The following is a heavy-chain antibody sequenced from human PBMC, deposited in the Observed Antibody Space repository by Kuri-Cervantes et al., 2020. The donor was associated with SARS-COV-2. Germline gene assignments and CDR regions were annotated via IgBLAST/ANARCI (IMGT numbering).Heavy chain of an antibody. CDR1: GYTFTSYG. CDR3: ARDRLAVAGGPDYYYYGMDV. V-gene: IGHV1-18*01. Sequence: ASVNVSCKASGYTFTSYGISWVRQAPGQGLEWMGWISAYNGNTNYAQKLQGRVTMTTDTSTSTAYMELRSLRSDDTAVYYCARDRLAVAGGPDYYYYGMDVWGQGTTVTVSS. D-gene: IGHD6-19*01. CDR2: ISAYNGNT. J-gene: IGHJ6*02.